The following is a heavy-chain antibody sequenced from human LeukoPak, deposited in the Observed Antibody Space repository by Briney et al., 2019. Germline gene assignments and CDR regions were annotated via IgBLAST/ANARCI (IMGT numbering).Heavy chain of an antibody. Sequence: GGSLRLSCAASGFTFSNYWMHWVRQAPGKGLVWVSRINNDGSSTSYADSVKGRFTISRDNAKNTLYLQMKSLRAEDTAVYYCARVNDFWGGYDPAFDYWGQGTLVTVSS. CDR2: INNDGSST. J-gene: IGHJ4*02. D-gene: IGHD3-3*01. V-gene: IGHV3-74*01. CDR1: GFTFSNYW. CDR3: ARVNDFWGGYDPAFDY.